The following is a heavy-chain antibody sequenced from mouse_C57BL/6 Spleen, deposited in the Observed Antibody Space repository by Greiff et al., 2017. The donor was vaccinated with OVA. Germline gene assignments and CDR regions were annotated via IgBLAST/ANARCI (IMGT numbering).Heavy chain of an antibody. CDR3: ARDYYGSSIPGAMDY. CDR1: GFSLSTSGMG. J-gene: IGHJ4*01. Sequence: QVTLKVSGPGILQSSQTLSLTCSFSGFSLSTSGMGVSWIRQPSGKGLEWLAHIYWDDAKRYNPSLKSRLTISKDTSRNQVFLKITSVDTADTATYYCARDYYGSSIPGAMDYWGQGTSVTVSS. CDR2: IYWDDAK. V-gene: IGHV8-12*01. D-gene: IGHD1-1*01.